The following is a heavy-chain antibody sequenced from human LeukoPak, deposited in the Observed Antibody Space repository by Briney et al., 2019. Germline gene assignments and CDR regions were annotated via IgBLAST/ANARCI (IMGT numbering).Heavy chain of an antibody. CDR3: SRGSGWLSVY. CDR2: ISGGTT. D-gene: IGHD6-19*01. J-gene: IGHJ4*02. Sequence: PGRSLRLSCIASGFTFGDYLMSWFRQAPGKGLEWIGFISGGTTEYAASVKGRFTISRDDSTSIAYLQMNSLTTEDTAVYYCSRGSGWLSVYWGQGTLVTVSP. V-gene: IGHV3-49*03. CDR1: GFTFGDYL.